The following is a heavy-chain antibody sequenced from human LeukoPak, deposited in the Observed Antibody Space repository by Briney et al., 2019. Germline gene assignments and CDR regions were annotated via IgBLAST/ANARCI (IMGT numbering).Heavy chain of an antibody. J-gene: IGHJ4*02. V-gene: IGHV1-18*01. CDR2: ISAYNGNT. D-gene: IGHD6-19*01. CDR1: LYTLTSYG. CDR3: ARDPHSSGWPD. Sequence: VGAVKDSRKDSLYTLTSYGIRGVRQAPGQGREWMGWISAYNGNTNYAQKLQGRVTMTTDTSTSTAYKELRSLRADDTAVYYCARDPHSSGWPDWGEGTLVTVSS.